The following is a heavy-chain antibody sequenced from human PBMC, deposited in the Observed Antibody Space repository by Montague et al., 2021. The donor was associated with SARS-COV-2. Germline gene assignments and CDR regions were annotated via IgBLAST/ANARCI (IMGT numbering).Heavy chain of an antibody. CDR3: ARVHYYTGYVDS. Sequence: SETLSLTCTVSGGSMRDYYWSWIRQPPGEELEWIGYIYYSGSTDYNPSLNSRVTLSLDTSKNQFSLNLRSVTAADTAFYYCARVHYYTGYVDSWGQGT. CDR1: GGSMRDYY. CDR2: IYYSGST. D-gene: IGHD3-22*01. V-gene: IGHV4-59*01. J-gene: IGHJ4*02.